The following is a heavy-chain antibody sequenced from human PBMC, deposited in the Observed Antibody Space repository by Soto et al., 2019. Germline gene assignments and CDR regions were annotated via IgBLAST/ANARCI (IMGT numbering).Heavy chain of an antibody. CDR1: GFTLSTYA. D-gene: IGHD4-17*01. V-gene: IGHV3-23*01. CDR2: ISGSGGDT. CDR3: ANLEHYGDSLTPG. J-gene: IGHJ4*02. Sequence: GGSLRLSCAASGFTLSTYAMSWVRQAPGKGLVWVSVISGSGGDTYYADSVKGRFTISRDNSKNTLSLQMNSLRAEDTAVYYCANLEHYGDSLTPGWGQGILVTVSS.